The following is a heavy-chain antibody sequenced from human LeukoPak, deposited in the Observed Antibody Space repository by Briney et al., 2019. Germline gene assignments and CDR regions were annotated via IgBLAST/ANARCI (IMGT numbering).Heavy chain of an antibody. CDR1: GFTFSVAA. CDR3: AKDIQLST. V-gene: IGHV3-23*01. D-gene: IGHD5-24*01. Sequence: PGGSLRLSCAASGFTFSVAAMTWVRQAPGKGLEWVSLIGASGESTHYADSVKGRFTISRDNSKNTLSLQMNSLRVEDTAMYFCAKDIQLSTWGLGTMVTVSS. CDR2: IGASGEST. J-gene: IGHJ3*01.